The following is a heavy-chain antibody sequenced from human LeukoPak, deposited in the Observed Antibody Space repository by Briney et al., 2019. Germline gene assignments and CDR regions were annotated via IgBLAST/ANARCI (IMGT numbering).Heavy chain of an antibody. CDR1: GYIFTGYH. Sequence: GASVKVSCKASGYIFTGYHIHWVRQAPGQGLEWMGGISPLLGASNHIQKFQDRVTITADESASTAYMELSNLTSADTVVYYYATYDILTGFEYWGQGTLVTVSS. CDR3: ATYDILTGFEY. J-gene: IGHJ4*02. V-gene: IGHV1-69*13. D-gene: IGHD3-9*01. CDR2: ISPLLGAS.